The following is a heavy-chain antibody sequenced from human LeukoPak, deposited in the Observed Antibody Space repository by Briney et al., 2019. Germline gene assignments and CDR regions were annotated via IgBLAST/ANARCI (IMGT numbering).Heavy chain of an antibody. D-gene: IGHD6-25*01. CDR3: AKRPGRYFDS. J-gene: IGHJ4*02. Sequence: GGSLRLSCAASGFTFTNYAMSWVRQAPGKGLEWVSAITTSCGNTYYADAGKGRFTISRDNSKNTLYMQMNNLRPEDTAVSYCAKRPGRYFDSGRQGTLVTVSS. CDR2: ITTSCGNT. CDR1: GFTFTNYA. V-gene: IGHV3-23*01.